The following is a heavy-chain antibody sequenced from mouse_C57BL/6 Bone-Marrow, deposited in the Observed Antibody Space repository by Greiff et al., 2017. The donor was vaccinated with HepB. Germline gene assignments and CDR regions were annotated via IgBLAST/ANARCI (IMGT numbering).Heavy chain of an antibody. Sequence: EVMLVESEGGLVQPGSSMKLSCTASGFTFSDYYMAWVRQVPEKGLEWVANINYDGSSTYYLDSLKSRFIISRDNAKNILYLQMSSLKSEDTATYYCAREDYYSNYWYFDVWGTGTTVTVSS. CDR3: AREDYYSNYWYFDV. D-gene: IGHD2-5*01. CDR2: INYDGSST. J-gene: IGHJ1*03. V-gene: IGHV5-16*01. CDR1: GFTFSDYY.